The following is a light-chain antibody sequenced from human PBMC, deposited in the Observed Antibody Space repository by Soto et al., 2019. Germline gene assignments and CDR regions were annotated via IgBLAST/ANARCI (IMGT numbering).Light chain of an antibody. CDR3: QQFGSSPGFT. J-gene: IGKJ5*01. CDR1: QSVRSSY. Sequence: EIVLTQSPCTLSLSPVERATLSCRASQSVRSSYLAWYQQKPGQAPRLLIYGASSRATGIPDRFSGSGSGTDFTLTISRLEPEDFAVYYCQQFGSSPGFTFGQGTRLEIK. V-gene: IGKV3-20*01. CDR2: GAS.